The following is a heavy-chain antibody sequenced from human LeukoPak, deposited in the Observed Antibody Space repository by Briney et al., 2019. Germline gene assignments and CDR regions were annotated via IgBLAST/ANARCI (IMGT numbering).Heavy chain of an antibody. Sequence: GGSLRLSCSTSGFTFSNHFMHWVRQASGKGLEWVGRIRSKANNYATAYAASVKGRSTISRDDSKNTAYLQMNSLKTEDTAVYYCTGDNFDSSVKFDYWGQGTLVTVSS. V-gene: IGHV3-73*01. J-gene: IGHJ4*02. CDR1: GFTFSNHF. CDR2: IRSKANNYAT. CDR3: TGDNFDSSVKFDY. D-gene: IGHD3-22*01.